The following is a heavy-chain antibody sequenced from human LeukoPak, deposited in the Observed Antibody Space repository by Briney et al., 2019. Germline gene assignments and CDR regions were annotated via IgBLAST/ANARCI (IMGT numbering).Heavy chain of an antibody. V-gene: IGHV3-15*01. Sequence: GGSLRLSCAASGFTFSNAWMSCVRQAPGKGLEWVGRIKSKTDGGTTDYAAPVKGRFTISRDDSKNTLYLQMNSLKTEDTAVYYCTTGYEVRGFFNWGQGTLVTVSS. CDR1: GFTFSNAW. D-gene: IGHD3-10*01. CDR3: TTGYEVRGFFN. J-gene: IGHJ4*02. CDR2: IKSKTDGGTT.